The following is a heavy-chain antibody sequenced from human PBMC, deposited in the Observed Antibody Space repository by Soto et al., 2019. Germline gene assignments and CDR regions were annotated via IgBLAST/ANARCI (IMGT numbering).Heavy chain of an antibody. D-gene: IGHD3-3*01. Sequence: EVQLVESGGGLVQPGRSLRLSCTASGFTFGDYAMSWFRQAPGKGLEWVGFIRSKAYGGTTEYAASVKGRFTISRDDSKSIAYLQMSSLKTEDTAVYYCTRAVALYDFWSGFAAFDIWGQGTMVTVSS. CDR3: TRAVALYDFWSGFAAFDI. CDR1: GFTFGDYA. V-gene: IGHV3-49*03. J-gene: IGHJ3*02. CDR2: IRSKAYGGTT.